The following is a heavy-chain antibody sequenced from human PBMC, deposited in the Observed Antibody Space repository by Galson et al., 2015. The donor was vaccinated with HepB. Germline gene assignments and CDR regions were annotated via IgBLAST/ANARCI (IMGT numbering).Heavy chain of an antibody. D-gene: IGHD3-22*01. CDR1: GYTFTSYG. Sequence: QSGAEVKKPGASVKVSCKASGYTFTSYGISWVRQAPGQGLEWMGWISAYNGNTNYAQKLQGRVTMTTDTSTSTAYMELRSLRSDDTAVYYCARISDPGDYDSSGPKVYWGQRTLVTVSS. V-gene: IGHV1-18*01. CDR2: ISAYNGNT. CDR3: ARISDPGDYDSSGPKVY. J-gene: IGHJ4*02.